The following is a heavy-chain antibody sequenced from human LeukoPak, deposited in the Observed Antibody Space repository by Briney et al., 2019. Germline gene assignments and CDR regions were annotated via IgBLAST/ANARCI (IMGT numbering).Heavy chain of an antibody. V-gene: IGHV3-20*04. CDR1: GFTFSSYS. CDR2: INWNGGST. D-gene: IGHD3-3*01. Sequence: PGGSLRLSCEVSGFTFSSYSMNWVRQAPGKGLEWVSGINWNGGSTGYADSVKGRFTISRDNAKNSLYLQMNSLRAEDTALYYCARRDGVVDYWGQGTLVTVSS. J-gene: IGHJ4*02. CDR3: ARRDGVVDY.